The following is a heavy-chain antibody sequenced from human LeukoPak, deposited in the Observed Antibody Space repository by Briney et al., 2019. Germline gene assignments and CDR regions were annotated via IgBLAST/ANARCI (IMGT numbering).Heavy chain of an antibody. Sequence: GGSLRHSCAASGFTFSDYYISWIRQAPGKGLEWVSYISSSGSTIYYADSVKGRFTISRDNAKNSLYLQMNSLRAEDTAVYYCARGLVVPAAILSDRFNASDIWGQGTMVTVSS. V-gene: IGHV3-11*01. D-gene: IGHD2-2*02. CDR1: GFTFSDYY. CDR3: ARGLVVPAAILSDRFNASDI. J-gene: IGHJ3*02. CDR2: ISSSGSTI.